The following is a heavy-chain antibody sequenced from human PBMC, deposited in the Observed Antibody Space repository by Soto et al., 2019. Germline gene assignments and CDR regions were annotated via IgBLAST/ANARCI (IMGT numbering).Heavy chain of an antibody. CDR1: GGSISSYY. CDR2: IYYSGST. J-gene: IGHJ6*03. Sequence: SETLSLTCTVSGGSISSYYWSWIRQPPGKGLEWIGYIYYSGSTNYNPSLKSRVTISVDTSKNQFSLKLSSVTAADTAVYYCARGEYYYYMDVWGKGTTVTVSS. V-gene: IGHV4-59*01. CDR3: ARGEYYYYMDV.